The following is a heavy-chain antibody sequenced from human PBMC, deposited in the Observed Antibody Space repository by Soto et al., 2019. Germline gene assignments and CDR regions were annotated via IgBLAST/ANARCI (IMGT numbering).Heavy chain of an antibody. CDR3: AHRSRGYAYYIDQ. Sequence: QITLKESGPALVRPTQTLTLTCSFSGFSLTTRGVAVGWIRQPPGKALEWLALIFWDDDKWYSPSLRSRLTISEDTSKIQVVLTMTNMDPVDTATYYCAHRSRGYAYYIDQWGQGTLVTVSS. CDR2: IFWDDDK. J-gene: IGHJ4*02. V-gene: IGHV2-5*02. D-gene: IGHD5-12*01. CDR1: GFSLTTRGVA.